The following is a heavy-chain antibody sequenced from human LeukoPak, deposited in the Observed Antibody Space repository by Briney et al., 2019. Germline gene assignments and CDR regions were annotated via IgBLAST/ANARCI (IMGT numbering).Heavy chain of an antibody. J-gene: IGHJ4*02. Sequence: ASVKVSCKASGYTFTGYYMHWVRQAPGQGLEWMGWINPNSGGTNYAQKFQGRVTMTRDTSISTAYMELSRLRSDDTAVYYCARGVVLLWFGEFLRRGQFDYWGQGTLVTVSS. CDR1: GYTFTGYY. D-gene: IGHD3-10*01. CDR2: INPNSGGT. CDR3: ARGVVLLWFGEFLRRGQFDY. V-gene: IGHV1-2*02.